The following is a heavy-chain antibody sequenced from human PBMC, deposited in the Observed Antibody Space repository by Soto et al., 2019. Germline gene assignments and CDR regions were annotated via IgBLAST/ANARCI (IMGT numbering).Heavy chain of an antibody. CDR1: GYSFTSYW. V-gene: IGHV5-51*03. J-gene: IGHJ4*02. CDR2: IYPGDSDT. Sequence: EVQLVQSGAEVKKPGESLKISCKGSGYSFTSYWIGWVRQMPGKGLEWMGIIYPGDSDTRYSPSFRGQVTISADKSISPAYLQWSSLKASDTAMYYCARRRYCSGSSCEDFDYWGQGTLVTVSS. D-gene: IGHD2-15*01. CDR3: ARRRYCSGSSCEDFDY.